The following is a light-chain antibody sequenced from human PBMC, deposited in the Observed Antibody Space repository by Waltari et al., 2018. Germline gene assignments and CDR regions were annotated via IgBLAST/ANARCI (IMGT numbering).Light chain of an antibody. Sequence: DIQMTQSPSYLSASVGDRVTLTFRSSQSINTFLNWYQQKPGKAPKLLIFAASTLQTGIPSRFSVLGSGTEFTLTINALHSEEFATYFCQQNYLTPGVTLGPGNTVD. V-gene: IGKV1-39*01. CDR1: QSINTF. CDR2: AAS. J-gene: IGKJ3*01. CDR3: QQNYLTPGVT.